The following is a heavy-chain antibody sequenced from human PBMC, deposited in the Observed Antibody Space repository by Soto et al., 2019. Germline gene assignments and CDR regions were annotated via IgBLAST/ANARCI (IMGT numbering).Heavy chain of an antibody. CDR3: ARIIRQYGTARYFDY. Sequence: VASVKVSCKASGYSFTSYAMHWVRQAPGQRLEWMGWINAGNGNTKYSQKFQGRVTITRDTSASTAYMELSSLRSEDTAVYYCARIIRQYGTARYFDYWGQGTLVTVSS. D-gene: IGHD1-1*01. V-gene: IGHV1-3*01. CDR2: INAGNGNT. CDR1: GYSFTSYA. J-gene: IGHJ4*02.